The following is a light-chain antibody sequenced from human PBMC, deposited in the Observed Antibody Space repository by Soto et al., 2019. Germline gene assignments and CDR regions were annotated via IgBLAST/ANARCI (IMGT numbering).Light chain of an antibody. Sequence: QSVLTQSPSASGSPGQSVTISCTGTSSDIGGYNSVSWYQQHPGKAPKVMIYDVTKRPSGVPDRLSGSKSGNTASLTVSALQAEDEADYYCSSFTDGNNVVFGTGTKVTVL. CDR1: SSDIGGYNS. J-gene: IGLJ1*01. CDR3: SSFTDGNNVV. CDR2: DVT. V-gene: IGLV2-8*01.